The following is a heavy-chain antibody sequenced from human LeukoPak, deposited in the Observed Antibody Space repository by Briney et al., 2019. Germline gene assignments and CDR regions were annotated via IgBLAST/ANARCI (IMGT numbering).Heavy chain of an antibody. D-gene: IGHD2-2*01. CDR2: IFHSGIT. J-gene: IGHJ4*01. CDR1: GFSISSGYF. Sequence: PSETPSLTCAVSGFSISSGYFWAWIRQSPGKGLEWIGSIFHSGITYYNPSLKSRITISVDTSKNQFSLRLNSVTAADTAVYYCARRISTRRGETCSSTSCYFDYWGQGTLVTVSS. V-gene: IGHV4-38-2*01. CDR3: ARRISTRRGETCSSTSCYFDY.